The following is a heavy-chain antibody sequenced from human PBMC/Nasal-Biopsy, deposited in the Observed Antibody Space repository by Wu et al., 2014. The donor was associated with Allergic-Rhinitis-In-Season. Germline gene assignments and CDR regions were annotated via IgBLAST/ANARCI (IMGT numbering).Heavy chain of an antibody. D-gene: IGHD3-10*01. CDR2: INHSGST. CDR1: SSYY. Sequence: SSYYWGWIRQPPGKGLEWIGEINHSGSTNYNPSLKSRVTISVDTSKNQFSLKLSSVTAADTAVYYCARGITMVRGVITHLDYWGQGTLVTVSS. V-gene: IGHV4-34*01. J-gene: IGHJ4*02. CDR3: ARGITMVRGVITHLDY.